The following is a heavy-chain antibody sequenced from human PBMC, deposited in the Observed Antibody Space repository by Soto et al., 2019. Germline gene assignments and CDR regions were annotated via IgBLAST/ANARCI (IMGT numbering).Heavy chain of an antibody. CDR1: GGSISSYY. V-gene: IGHV4-59*01. J-gene: IGHJ3*02. CDR3: ARAWGGAFDI. D-gene: IGHD3-10*01. Sequence: QVQLQESGPGLVKPSETLSVTCTVSGGSISSYYWSWIRQPRGKGLEWIGYIYYSGSTNYNPSLKSRVTISVDTSKNQFSLKLSSVTAADTAVYYCARAWGGAFDIWGQGTMVTVSP. CDR2: IYYSGST.